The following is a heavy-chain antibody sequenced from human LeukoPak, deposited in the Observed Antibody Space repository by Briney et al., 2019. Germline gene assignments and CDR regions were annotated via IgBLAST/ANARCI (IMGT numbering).Heavy chain of an antibody. J-gene: IGHJ6*03. CDR1: GGSFSSHA. CDR2: TIPLFGTT. V-gene: IGHV1-69*05. D-gene: IGHD1-1*01. CDR3: ARGSWDDVGYYYYYYMDV. Sequence: ASVTVSCTASGGSFSSHAVGWVRQAPGQGLEWLGGTIPLFGTTIYAQKFQGRVTITTDESTRTAYMDLSSLTSEDTAVYYCARGSWDDVGYYYYYYMDVWGKGSTVTVSS.